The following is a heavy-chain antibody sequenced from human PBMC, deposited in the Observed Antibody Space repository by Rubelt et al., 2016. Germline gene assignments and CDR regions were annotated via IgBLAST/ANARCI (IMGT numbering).Heavy chain of an antibody. V-gene: IGHV3-23*04. CDR2: ISGGGVST. D-gene: IGHD3-9*01. CDR3: AKGPLRDVDWYG. J-gene: IGHJ4*02. CDR1: GFTLSSYA. Sequence: EVQLVEFGGGLVQPGGSLRLSCAASGFTLSSYAMSWVRQAPGKGLEWVSAISGGGVSTYYAASVKGRFTISKDNSKSTMERQMSSLRGEVTAVYYCAKGPLRDVDWYGWGQGTLVTVSS.